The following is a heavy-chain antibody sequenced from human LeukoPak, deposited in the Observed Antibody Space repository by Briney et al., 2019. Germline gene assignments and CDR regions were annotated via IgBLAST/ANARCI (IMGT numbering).Heavy chain of an antibody. CDR1: GFTFRLYV. D-gene: IGHD4-17*01. J-gene: IGHJ4*02. CDR2: ITGSGGSI. Sequence: GGSLRLSCAASGFTFRLYVMTWVRQAPGKGLEWVSAITGSGGSIYYADSVRGRFTISRDNSKNTLYLQMNSLRDEDTAVYYCSHPSTPDYGGLDYWGQGTLVTV. V-gene: IGHV3-23*01. CDR3: SHPSTPDYGGLDY.